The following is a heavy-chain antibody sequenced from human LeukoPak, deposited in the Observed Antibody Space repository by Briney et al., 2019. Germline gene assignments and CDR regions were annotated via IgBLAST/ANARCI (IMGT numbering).Heavy chain of an antibody. CDR3: AGLRWAPGALEI. J-gene: IGHJ3*02. CDR2: TSGGGGDT. CDR1: GFTFSSYA. Sequence: GGSLRLSCAASGFTFSSYAMSWVRQAPGKGLEWVSGTSGGGGDTYYADSVKGRFTISRDNSKNTLYLQLSSLRAEDTAVYHCAGLRWAPGALEIWGQGTMVTVSS. V-gene: IGHV3-23*01. D-gene: IGHD4-23*01.